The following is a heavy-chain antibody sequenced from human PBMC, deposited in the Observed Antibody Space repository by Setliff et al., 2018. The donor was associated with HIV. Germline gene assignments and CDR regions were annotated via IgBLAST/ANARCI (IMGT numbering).Heavy chain of an antibody. CDR2: INGNGENT. D-gene: IGHD1-26*01. Sequence: GGSLRLSCSASGFTFSSYAMHWVRQAPGKGLEYVSAINGNGENTYYADSVKGRFTISRDNPKNTLYLQMSSLRAEDTAVYYCLKYLQRGGSYDYWGRGTLVTVSS. CDR3: LKYLQRGGSYDY. J-gene: IGHJ4*02. V-gene: IGHV3-64D*09. CDR1: GFTFSSYA.